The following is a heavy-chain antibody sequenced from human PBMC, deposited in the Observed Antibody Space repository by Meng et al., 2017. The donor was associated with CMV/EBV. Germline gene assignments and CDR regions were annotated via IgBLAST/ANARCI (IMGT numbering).Heavy chain of an antibody. J-gene: IGHJ6*02. Sequence: GESLKISCVASGFRFDDYGMSWVRQAPGKGLEWVSNINWNGGSIGYAKSVKGRFTISRDNAKNSLFLQMNTLRGEDTAVYWCGRLDDTGYSNGVDVWGQGIRVTVSS. CDR1: GFRFDDYG. V-gene: IGHV3-20*04. D-gene: IGHD3-9*01. CDR2: INWNGGSI. CDR3: GRLDDTGYSNGVDV.